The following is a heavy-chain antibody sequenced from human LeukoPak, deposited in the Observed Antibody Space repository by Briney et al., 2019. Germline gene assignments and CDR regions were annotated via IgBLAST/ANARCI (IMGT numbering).Heavy chain of an antibody. CDR1: GFTFSDYY. D-gene: IGHD2-2*01. V-gene: IGHV3-23*01. CDR3: AKDFSTSCYYPDY. J-gene: IGHJ4*02. CDR2: ISGSGGST. Sequence: GGSLRLSCAASGFTFSDYYMSWVRQAPGKGLEWVSAISGSGGSTYYADSVKGRFTISRDNSKNTLYLQMNSLRAEDTAVYYCAKDFSTSCYYPDYWGQGTLVTVSS.